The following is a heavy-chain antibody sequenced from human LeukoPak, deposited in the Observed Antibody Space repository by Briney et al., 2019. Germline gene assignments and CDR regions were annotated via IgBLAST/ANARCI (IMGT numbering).Heavy chain of an antibody. Sequence: PSETLSLTCAVYGGSFSGYYWSWIRQPPGKGLEWIGEINHSGSTNYNPSLKSRVTISVDTSKNQFSLKLSSVTAADTAVYYCARGRSRSGMVQGVTYYYYYLDVWGKGTTVTVSS. CDR1: GGSFSGYY. J-gene: IGHJ6*03. D-gene: IGHD3-10*01. CDR2: INHSGST. V-gene: IGHV4-34*01. CDR3: ARGRSRSGMVQGVTYYYYYLDV.